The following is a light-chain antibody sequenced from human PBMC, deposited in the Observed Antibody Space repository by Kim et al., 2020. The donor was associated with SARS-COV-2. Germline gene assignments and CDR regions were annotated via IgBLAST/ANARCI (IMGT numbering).Light chain of an antibody. CDR2: LNSDGSH. Sequence: GASVKLTCTLSSGDSSYAIAWHQQQQEKGPRYLMKLNSDGSHSKGDGIPDRFSGSSSGAERYLTISSLQSEDEADYYCQTWGTGGVFGGGTQLTVL. CDR1: SGDSSYA. V-gene: IGLV4-69*01. CDR3: QTWGTGGV. J-gene: IGLJ3*02.